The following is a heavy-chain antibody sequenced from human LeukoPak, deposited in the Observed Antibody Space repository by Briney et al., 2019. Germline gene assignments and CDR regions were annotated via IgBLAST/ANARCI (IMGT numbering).Heavy chain of an antibody. CDR2: VSGSGGST. J-gene: IGHJ4*02. CDR1: VFTFSSYA. CDR3: LKATADY. D-gene: IGHD1-1*01. V-gene: IGHV3-23*01. Sequence: GSLRLSCAASVFTFSSYAMSWVRQAPGKGLEWVSAVSGSGGSTYYADSVKGRFTISRDNSKNTLFLQMNSLRAEDTAIYYCLKATADYWGQGILVTVSS.